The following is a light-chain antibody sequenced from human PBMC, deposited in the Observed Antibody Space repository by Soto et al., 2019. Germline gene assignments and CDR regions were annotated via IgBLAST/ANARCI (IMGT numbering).Light chain of an antibody. J-gene: IGKJ5*01. Sequence: DIQMTQSPSSLSASVRDRVTITCLASQTISGYLNWYQQKPGKAPELLIYAASTLQSGVPSRFSGSGSGTEFTLTISSLQPDDFATYYCQQRSNWPITFGQGTRLEN. CDR1: QTISGY. CDR3: QQRSNWPIT. CDR2: AAS. V-gene: IGKV1-39*01.